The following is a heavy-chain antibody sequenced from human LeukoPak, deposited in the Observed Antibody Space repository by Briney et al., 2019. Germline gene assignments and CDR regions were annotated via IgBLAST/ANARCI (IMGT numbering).Heavy chain of an antibody. Sequence: SGGSLRPSCATSGFSFSSTFLNWGRQAPGKGLEWVSYISGGSSFTYYVDSVKGRFTISRDNAKNSLYLQMNSLRAEDTAVYYCARDLGYSSGPNYWGQGTRVTVSS. D-gene: IGHD6-19*01. CDR1: GFSFSSTF. V-gene: IGHV3-21*01. J-gene: IGHJ4*02. CDR3: ARDLGYSSGPNY. CDR2: ISGGSSFT.